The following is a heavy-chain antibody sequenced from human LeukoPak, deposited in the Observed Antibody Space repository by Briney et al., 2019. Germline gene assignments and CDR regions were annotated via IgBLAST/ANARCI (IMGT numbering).Heavy chain of an antibody. Sequence: ETLSLTCTVSGGSISSSYYYWGWVRQAPGKGLEWVSAISDSGHRTFYADSVKGRVTISRDNSKNTLYLQINSLRAEDTAVYYCAKDSYDTSIWGQGTLVTVSS. CDR1: GGSISSSYYY. CDR3: AKDSYDTSI. D-gene: IGHD3-22*01. CDR2: ISDSGHRT. V-gene: IGHV3-23*01. J-gene: IGHJ4*02.